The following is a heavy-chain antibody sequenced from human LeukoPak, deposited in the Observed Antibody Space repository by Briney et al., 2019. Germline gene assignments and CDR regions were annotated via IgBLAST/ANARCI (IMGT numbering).Heavy chain of an antibody. D-gene: IGHD4-17*01. V-gene: IGHV7-4-1*02. J-gene: IGHJ4*02. CDR2: INTNTGNP. CDR1: GYTFTSYG. CDR3: ARSLTYGDHPPFDY. Sequence: ASVKVSCKASGYTFTSYGISWVRQAPGQGLEWMGWINTNTGNPTYVQGFTGRFVFSLDTSVSTTYLQISSLKTEDTAVYYCARSLTYGDHPPFDYWGQGTLVAVSS.